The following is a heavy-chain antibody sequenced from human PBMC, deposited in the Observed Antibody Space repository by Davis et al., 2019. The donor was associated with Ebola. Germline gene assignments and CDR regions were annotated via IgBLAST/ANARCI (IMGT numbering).Heavy chain of an antibody. J-gene: IGHJ4*02. Sequence: GESLKISCAASGFTFSSYAMSWVRQAPGKGLEWVSAISGSGGSTYYADSVKGRFTISRDNSKNTLYLQMNSLRAEDTAVYYCAKDAHSSSWYGESFDYWGQGTLVTVSS. CDR3: AKDAHSSSWYGESFDY. V-gene: IGHV3-23*01. CDR2: ISGSGGST. D-gene: IGHD6-13*01. CDR1: GFTFSSYA.